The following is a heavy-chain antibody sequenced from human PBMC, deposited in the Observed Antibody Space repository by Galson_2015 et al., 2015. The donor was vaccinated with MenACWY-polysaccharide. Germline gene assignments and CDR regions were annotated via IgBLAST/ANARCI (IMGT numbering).Heavy chain of an antibody. V-gene: IGHV3-48*01. J-gene: IGHJ4*02. CDR3: VRDHLWAFDY. Sequence: SLRLSCAASGFIFSSYTMNWVRQAPGKGLEWVSFIQISDSSVKQYADSVRGRFTISRDNAKNSLYLQMNSLRAEDTAVYYCVRDHLWAFDYWGQGALVTVSS. CDR1: GFIFSSYT. D-gene: IGHD3-16*01. CDR2: IQISDSSVK.